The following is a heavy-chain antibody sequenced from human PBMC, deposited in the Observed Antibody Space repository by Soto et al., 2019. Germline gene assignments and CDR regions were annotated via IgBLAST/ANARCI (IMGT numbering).Heavy chain of an antibody. D-gene: IGHD4-4*01. CDR1: GGTFSSYA. V-gene: IGHV1-69*12. Sequence: QVQLVQSGAEVKKPGSSVTVSCKASGGTFSSYAISWVRQAPGQGLEWMGGIIPIFGTADYAQKFQGRVTITADEPTSTAYMELSSLRSEDTAVYYCATHMTTVGYGYVMDVWGQGTTVTVSS. CDR2: IIPIFGTA. CDR3: ATHMTTVGYGYVMDV. J-gene: IGHJ6*02.